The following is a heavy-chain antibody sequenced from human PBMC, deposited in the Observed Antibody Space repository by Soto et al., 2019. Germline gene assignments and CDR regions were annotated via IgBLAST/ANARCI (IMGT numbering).Heavy chain of an antibody. Sequence: QVQLQQWGAGLLKPSETLSLTCAVYGGSFSGYYWSWIRQPPGKGLEWIGEINHSGSTNYNPSLKSRVTISVDTSKNQFSLKLSSVTAADTAVYYCARAAGSYYLKNYYYYGMDVWGQGTTVTVSS. J-gene: IGHJ6*02. V-gene: IGHV4-34*01. CDR3: ARAAGSYYLKNYYYYGMDV. CDR2: INHSGST. CDR1: GGSFSGYY. D-gene: IGHD3-10*01.